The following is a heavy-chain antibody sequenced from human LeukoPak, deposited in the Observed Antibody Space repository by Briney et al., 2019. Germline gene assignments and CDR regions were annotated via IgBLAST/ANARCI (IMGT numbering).Heavy chain of an antibody. CDR2: INTNTGNP. V-gene: IGHV7-4-1*02. CDR3: AREERSLLGATDY. J-gene: IGHJ4*02. D-gene: IGHD1-26*01. CDR1: GYTFTNFP. Sequence: ASVKVSCKASGYTFTNFPMNWVRQAPGQGLEWMGSINTNTGNPTYAQGFTGRFVFSLDTSVSTAYLQISSLKAGDTAVYYCAREERSLLGATDYWGQGTLVTVSS.